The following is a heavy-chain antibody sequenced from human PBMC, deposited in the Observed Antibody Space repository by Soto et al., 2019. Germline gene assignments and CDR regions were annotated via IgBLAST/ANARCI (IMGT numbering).Heavy chain of an antibody. CDR3: ARDDCSSTSCRLLNFDY. J-gene: IGHJ4*02. CDR2: IIPILGIA. D-gene: IGHD2-2*01. V-gene: IGHV1-69*04. CDR1: GGTFSSYT. Sequence: SVKVSCKASGGTFSSYTISWVRQAPGQGLEWMGRIIPILGIANYAQKFQGRVTITADKSTSTAYMELSSLRSEDTAVYYCARDDCSSTSCRLLNFDYWGQGTLVTVSS.